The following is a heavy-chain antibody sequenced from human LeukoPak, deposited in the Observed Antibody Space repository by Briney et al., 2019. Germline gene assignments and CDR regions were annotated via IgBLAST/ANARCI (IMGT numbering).Heavy chain of an antibody. Sequence: GGSLRLSCAASGFTFSSYWMHWVRQAPGKGLVWVSRINSDGSSTSYADSVKGRFTISRDNAKNALYLQMNSLRAEDTAVYYCARGPYMGPDRNWFDPWGQGTLVTVSS. CDR3: ARGPYMGPDRNWFDP. V-gene: IGHV3-74*01. J-gene: IGHJ5*02. CDR1: GFTFSSYW. CDR2: INSDGSST. D-gene: IGHD1-14*01.